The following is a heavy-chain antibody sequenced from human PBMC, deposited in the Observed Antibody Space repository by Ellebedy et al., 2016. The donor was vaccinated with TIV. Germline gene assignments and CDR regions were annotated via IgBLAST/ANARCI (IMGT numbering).Heavy chain of an antibody. CDR2: MNPNSGIT. J-gene: IGHJ4*02. CDR3: SRPAGASTAWNLDF. CDR1: GDTFSSYD. Sequence: ASVKVSXXASGDTFSSYDINWVRQAPGQGLEWMGRMNPNSGITAYAPKFQGRVTMTRNTSISTAYMELTNLKSEDTAVYYCSRPAGASTAWNLDFWGQGALVTVSS. D-gene: IGHD1-1*01. V-gene: IGHV1-8*01.